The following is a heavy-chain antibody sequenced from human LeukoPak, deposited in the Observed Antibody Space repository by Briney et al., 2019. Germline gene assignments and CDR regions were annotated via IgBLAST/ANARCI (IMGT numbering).Heavy chain of an antibody. CDR1: GGSFSGYY. D-gene: IGHD3-10*01. V-gene: IGHV4-34*01. J-gene: IGHJ5*02. CDR2: INHSGST. Sequence: SETLSLTCAVYGGSFSGYYWSRIRQPPGKGLEWIGEINHSGSTNYNPSLKSRVTISVDTSKNQFSLKLSSVTAADTAVYYCARGGSNYYGSGSYRRNWFDPWGQGTLVTVSS. CDR3: ARGGSNYYGSGSYRRNWFDP.